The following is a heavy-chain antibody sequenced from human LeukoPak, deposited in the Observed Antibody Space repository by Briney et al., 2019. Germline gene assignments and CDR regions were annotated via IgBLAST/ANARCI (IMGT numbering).Heavy chain of an antibody. Sequence: SETLSLTCTVSGGSISSPGYYWSWIRQPPGKGLEWIGYIYYSGSTDYNPSLKSRVTMSVDTSKNQFSLKLSSVTAADTAVYYCARAVISFGGVIAKGFDCWGQGTLVTISS. V-gene: IGHV4-61*08. CDR2: IYYSGST. CDR3: ARAVISFGGVIAKGFDC. D-gene: IGHD3-16*02. J-gene: IGHJ4*02. CDR1: GGSISSPGYY.